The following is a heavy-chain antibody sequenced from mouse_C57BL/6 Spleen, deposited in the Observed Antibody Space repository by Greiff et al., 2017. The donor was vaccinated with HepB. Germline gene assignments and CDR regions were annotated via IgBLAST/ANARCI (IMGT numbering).Heavy chain of an antibody. Sequence: EVKLVESGGGLVQPGGSLKLSCAASGFTFSDYYMYWVRQTPEKRLEWVAYISTGGGSTYYPDTVKGRFTISRDNAKNTLYLQMSRLKSEDTAMYYCARAGGLRRRGMDYWGQGTSVTVSA. J-gene: IGHJ4*01. V-gene: IGHV5-12*01. CDR3: ARAGGLRRRGMDY. D-gene: IGHD3-1*01. CDR2: ISTGGGST. CDR1: GFTFSDYY.